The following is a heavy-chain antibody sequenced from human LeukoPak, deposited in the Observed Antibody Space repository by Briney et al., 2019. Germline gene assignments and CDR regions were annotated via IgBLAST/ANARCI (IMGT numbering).Heavy chain of an antibody. D-gene: IGHD6-13*01. CDR3: ARQPSSWFTSFDS. J-gene: IGHJ4*02. CDR2: IYYSGST. Sequence: SETLSLTCTVSGGSLSSYFWSWIQQPPGKGLEWIAYIYYSGSTNYNPSLKSRVTISVDTSKNQFSLKLSSVTAADTAVYYCARQPSSWFTSFDSWGQGTLVTVSS. V-gene: IGHV4-59*01. CDR1: GGSLSSYF.